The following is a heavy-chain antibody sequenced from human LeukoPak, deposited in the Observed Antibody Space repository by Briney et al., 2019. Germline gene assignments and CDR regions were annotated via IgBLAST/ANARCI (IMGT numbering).Heavy chain of an antibody. CDR2: IRFDGSDE. CDR1: EFTFNSYG. J-gene: IGHJ4*02. D-gene: IGHD2-15*01. V-gene: IGHV3-30*02. Sequence: GGSLRLSCTASEFTFNSYGLHWVRQAPGKGLEWVAFIRFDGSDEHYADSVKGRFTISRDNSKNTLYLQMNSLRAEDTAVYYCAKDRRGSCNAGSCYCCDYWGRGALVTVSS. CDR3: AKDRRGSCNAGSCYCCDY.